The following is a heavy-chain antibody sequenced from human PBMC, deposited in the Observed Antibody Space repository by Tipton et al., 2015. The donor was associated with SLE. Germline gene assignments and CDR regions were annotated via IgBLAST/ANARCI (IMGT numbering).Heavy chain of an antibody. Sequence: TPSLTCTVSGGSISSSSYYWSWIRQLPGKGLEWIGYIYYSGNTNYNPSLKSRVTISIDTSKNQFSLKLSSVTAADTAVYYCARVGPIAAAGKGGWFDPWGQGTLVTVSS. J-gene: IGHJ5*02. CDR2: IYYSGNT. D-gene: IGHD6-13*01. V-gene: IGHV4-61*05. CDR3: ARVGPIAAAGKGGWFDP. CDR1: GGSISSSSYY.